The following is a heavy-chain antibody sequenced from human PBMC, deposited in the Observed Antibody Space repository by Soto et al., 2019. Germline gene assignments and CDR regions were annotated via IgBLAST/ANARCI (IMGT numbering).Heavy chain of an antibody. J-gene: IGHJ5*02. D-gene: IGHD5-18*01. Sequence: QVQLVQSGAEVKKPGSSVKVSCKASGGTFSSYAISWVRQAPGQGLEWMGGIIPIFGTSNYAQKFQGRVMITADESTSTSDMELISLRFDDTAVYYCERGSNKAMVTRWFDPWGQGTPVTVSS. CDR1: GGTFSSYA. CDR2: IIPIFGTS. V-gene: IGHV1-69*12. CDR3: ERGSNKAMVTRWFDP.